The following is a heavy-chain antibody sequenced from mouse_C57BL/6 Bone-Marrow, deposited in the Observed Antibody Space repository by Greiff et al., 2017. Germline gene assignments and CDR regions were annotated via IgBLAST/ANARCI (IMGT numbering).Heavy chain of an antibody. V-gene: IGHV1-59*01. CDR1: GYTFTSYW. CDR2: IDPSDSYT. J-gene: IGHJ2*01. Sequence: QVQLQQPGAELVRPGTSVKLSCKASGYTFTSYWMHWVKQRPGQGLEWIGVIDPSDSYTNYNQKFKGKATLTVDTSSSTAYMQLSSLTSEDSAVYYCARTPPSFYPCYDYWGQGTTLTVSS. CDR3: ARTPPSFYPCYDY. D-gene: IGHD2-3*01.